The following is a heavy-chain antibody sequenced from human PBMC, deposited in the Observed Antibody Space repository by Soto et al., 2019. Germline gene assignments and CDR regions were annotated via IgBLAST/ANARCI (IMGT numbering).Heavy chain of an antibody. CDR1: GFTFSSYG. V-gene: IGHV3-33*01. CDR2: IRYDGSNK. CDR3: ARGAVAGTYYYYGMDV. D-gene: IGHD6-19*01. Sequence: QVQLVESGGGVVQPGRSLRLSCAASGFTFSSYGMHWVRQAPGKGLEWVAVIRYDGSNKYYADSVKGRFTISRDNSKNTLYLQMNSLRAEDTAVYYCARGAVAGTYYYYGMDVWGQGTTVTVSS. J-gene: IGHJ6*02.